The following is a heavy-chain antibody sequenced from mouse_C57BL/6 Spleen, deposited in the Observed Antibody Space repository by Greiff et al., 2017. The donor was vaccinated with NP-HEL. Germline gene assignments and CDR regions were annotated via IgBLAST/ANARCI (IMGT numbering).Heavy chain of an antibody. CDR2: INPNNGGT. CDR1: GYTFTDYN. J-gene: IGHJ1*03. Sequence: VQLKESGPELVKPGASVKIPCKASGYTFTDYNMDWVKQSHGKSLEWIGDINPNNGGTIYNQKFKGKATLTVDKSSSTAYMELRSLTSEDTAVYYCARRSSNYYWYFDVWGTGTTVTVSS. D-gene: IGHD2-5*01. CDR3: ARRSSNYYWYFDV. V-gene: IGHV1-18*01.